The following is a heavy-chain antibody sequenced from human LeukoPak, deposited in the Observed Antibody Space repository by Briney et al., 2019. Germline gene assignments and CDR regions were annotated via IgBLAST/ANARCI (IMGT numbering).Heavy chain of an antibody. CDR2: IGSDATNE. Sequence: PGGSLRLSCEPSGFTFSHVGMHGVPQAPGNGLEWGAGIGSDATNEYYAVSVKGRFTISRDNFKNTVALQMNSLRAEDTAVYYCAKDAQRGFDYSNSLELWGQGSLVSVSS. CDR1: GFTFSHVG. V-gene: IGHV3-33*06. CDR3: AKDAQRGFDYSNSLEL. J-gene: IGHJ4*02. D-gene: IGHD4-11*01.